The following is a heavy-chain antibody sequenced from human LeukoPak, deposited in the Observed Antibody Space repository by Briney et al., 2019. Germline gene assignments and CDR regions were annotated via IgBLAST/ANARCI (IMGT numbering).Heavy chain of an antibody. D-gene: IGHD2-2*01. V-gene: IGHV3-53*01. J-gene: IGHJ4*02. CDR1: GFAVSTTY. CDR3: ARDITSTSYYDY. CDR2: ICTSGST. Sequence: GGSLRLSCAASGFAVSTTYMSWVRQAPGKGLEWVSVICTSGSTYYADSVKGRFTISRDNSKNTVYLQMNSLRAEDTAVYYCARDITSTSYYDYWGQGTLVTVSS.